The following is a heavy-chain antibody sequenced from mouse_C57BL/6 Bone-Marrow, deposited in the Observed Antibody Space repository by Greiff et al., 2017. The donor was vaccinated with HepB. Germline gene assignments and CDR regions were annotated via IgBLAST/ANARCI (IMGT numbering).Heavy chain of an antibody. CDR1: GYTFTDYE. CDR2: IDPETGGT. D-gene: IGHD3-2*02. V-gene: IGHV1-15*01. CDR3: TIDSSGYIAY. J-gene: IGHJ3*01. Sequence: VQLKQSGAELVRPGASVTLSCKASGYTFTDYEMHWVKQTPVHGLEWIGAIDPETGGTAYNQKFKGKAILTADKSSSTAYMELRSLTSEDSAVYYCTIDSSGYIAYWGQGTLVTVSA.